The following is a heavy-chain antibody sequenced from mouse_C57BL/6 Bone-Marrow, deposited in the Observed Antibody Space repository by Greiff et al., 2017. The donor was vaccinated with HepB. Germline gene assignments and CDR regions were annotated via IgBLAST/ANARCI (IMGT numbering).Heavy chain of an antibody. V-gene: IGHV1-50*01. CDR1: GYTFTSYW. Sequence: QVQLQQPGAELVKPGASVKLSCKASGYTFTSYWMQWVKQRPGQGLEWIGEIDPSDSYTNYNQKFKGKATLTVDTSSSTAYMQLSSLTSEDSAVYYCARSAGYYDAMDYWGQGTSVTVSS. D-gene: IGHD2-2*01. CDR2: IDPSDSYT. J-gene: IGHJ4*01. CDR3: ARSAGYYDAMDY.